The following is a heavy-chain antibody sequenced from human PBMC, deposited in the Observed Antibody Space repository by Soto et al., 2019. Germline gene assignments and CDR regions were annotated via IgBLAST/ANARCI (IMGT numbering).Heavy chain of an antibody. Sequence: PGGSLRLSCAASGFTFSSYAMTWVRQAPGKGLEWVSSIPTTGSSTYYIDSVRGRFTISRDNSKNTLYLQMTGLRAEDTAVYYCAKDRYDSPGYYYARSYYALDVWGQGTTVTVSS. V-gene: IGHV3-23*01. CDR2: IPTTGSST. CDR1: GFTFSSYA. J-gene: IGHJ6*02. CDR3: AKDRYDSPGYYYARSYYALDV. D-gene: IGHD3-22*01.